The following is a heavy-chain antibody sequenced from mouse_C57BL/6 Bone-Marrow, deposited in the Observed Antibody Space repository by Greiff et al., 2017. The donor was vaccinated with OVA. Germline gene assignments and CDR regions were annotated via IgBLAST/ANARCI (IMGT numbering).Heavy chain of an antibody. CDR1: GYAFTNYL. Sequence: VQLQHSGAELVRPGTSVKVSCKASGYAFTNYLIEWVKQRPGQGLEWIGVINPGSGGTNYNEKFKGKATLTADKSSSTAYMQLSSLTSEDSAVYFCARLMYYFDYWGQGTTLTVSS. CDR3: ARLMYYFDY. V-gene: IGHV1-54*01. J-gene: IGHJ2*01. CDR2: INPGSGGT.